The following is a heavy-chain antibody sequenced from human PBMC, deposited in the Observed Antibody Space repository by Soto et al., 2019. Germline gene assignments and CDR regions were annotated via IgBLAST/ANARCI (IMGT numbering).Heavy chain of an antibody. D-gene: IGHD2-2*01. V-gene: IGHV3-33*01. CDR3: AREDPGVVVVPAANDMDV. CDR2: IWYDGSNK. CDR1: GFTFSSYG. Sequence: PGGSLRLSCAASGFTFSSYGMHWVRQAPGKGLEWVAVIWYDGSNKYYADSVKGRFTISRDNSKNTLYLQMNSLRAEDTAVYYCAREDPGVVVVPAANDMDVWGQGTTVTVSS. J-gene: IGHJ6*02.